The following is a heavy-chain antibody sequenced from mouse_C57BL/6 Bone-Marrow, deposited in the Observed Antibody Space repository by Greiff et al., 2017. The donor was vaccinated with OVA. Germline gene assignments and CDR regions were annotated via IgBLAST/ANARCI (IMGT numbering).Heavy chain of an antibody. Sequence: QVQLQQSGAELARPGASVKLSCKASGYTFTSYGISWVKQRPGQGLEWIGEIYPRSGNTYYNEKFKGKATLTADKSSSTAYMELRSLTSEDSAVYVCARRLRLGFAYWGQGTLVTVSA. D-gene: IGHD2-4*01. CDR1: GYTFTSYG. V-gene: IGHV1-81*01. CDR2: IYPRSGNT. J-gene: IGHJ3*01. CDR3: ARRLRLGFAY.